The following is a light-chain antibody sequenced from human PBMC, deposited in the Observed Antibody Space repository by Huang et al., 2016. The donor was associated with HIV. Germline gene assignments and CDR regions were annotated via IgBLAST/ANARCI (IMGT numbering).Light chain of an antibody. CDR2: EAS. CDR1: QSVGVY. J-gene: IGKJ4*01. CDR3: QQRTKWPPVLT. V-gene: IGKV3-11*01. Sequence: EIVLTQSPATLSLSPGDRATLSCRASQSVGVYLAWYQQKPGQATRLLIFEASNRATGIPDRFSGSGSGTDVTLTIDSLQPDDFAIYYCQQRTKWPPVLTFGGGTRVEIK.